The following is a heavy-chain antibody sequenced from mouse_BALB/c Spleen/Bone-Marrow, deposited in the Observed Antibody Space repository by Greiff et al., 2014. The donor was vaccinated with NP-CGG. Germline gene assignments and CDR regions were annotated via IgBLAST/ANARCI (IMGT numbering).Heavy chain of an antibody. Sequence: QVQLQQSGAELARPGASVKMSCKASGYTFTSYTMHWVKQRPGQGLEWIGYINPSSGYANYNQKFKDKATLTADKSSSTAYMQLSSLTSEYSAVYYYARSAYHRSLFAYWGQGTLVTVFA. V-gene: IGHV1-4*01. CDR3: ARSAYHRSLFAY. CDR2: INPSSGYA. D-gene: IGHD2-14*01. CDR1: GYTFTSYT. J-gene: IGHJ3*01.